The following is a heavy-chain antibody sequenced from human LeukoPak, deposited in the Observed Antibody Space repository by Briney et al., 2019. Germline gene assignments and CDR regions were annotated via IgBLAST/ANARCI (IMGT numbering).Heavy chain of an antibody. J-gene: IGHJ6*03. V-gene: IGHV4-4*07. CDR2: IYTSGST. Sequence: SETLSLTCTVSGGSISSYYWSWIRQPAGKGLEWIGRIYTSGSTNYNPSLKSRVTMSVDTSKNQFSLKLSSVTAADTAVYYCARSPDIVVVIDYYYMDVWSKGTTVTVS. D-gene: IGHD2-2*01. CDR3: ARSPDIVVVIDYYYMDV. CDR1: GGSISSYY.